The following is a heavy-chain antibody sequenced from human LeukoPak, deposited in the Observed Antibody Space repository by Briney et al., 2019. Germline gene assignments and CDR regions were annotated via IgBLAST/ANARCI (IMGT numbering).Heavy chain of an antibody. D-gene: IGHD4-11*01. CDR2: INHSGST. CDR3: AREVTVTTLEKNWFDP. Sequence: SETLSLTRAVYGGSFSGYYWSWIRQPPGKGLEWIGEINHSGSTNYNPSLKSRVTISVDTSKNQFSLKLSSVTAADTAVYYCAREVTVTTLEKNWFDPWGQGTLVTVSS. V-gene: IGHV4-34*01. J-gene: IGHJ5*02. CDR1: GGSFSGYY.